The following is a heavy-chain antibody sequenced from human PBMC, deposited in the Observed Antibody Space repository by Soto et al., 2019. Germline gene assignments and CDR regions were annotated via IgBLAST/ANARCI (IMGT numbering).Heavy chain of an antibody. D-gene: IGHD1-26*01. J-gene: IGHJ3*01. V-gene: IGHV3-74*01. Sequence: EVQLLESGGGLVQPGGSLRLSCAASGLTFSYSWMHWVRQAPGMGLVWVSRIHSDGSSTTYADSVKGRFTISRDNARNTLYLQMNSLRAEDTAVHYCARGDRGAFDLWGQGTVLTVSS. CDR3: ARGDRGAFDL. CDR2: IHSDGSST. CDR1: GLTFSYSW.